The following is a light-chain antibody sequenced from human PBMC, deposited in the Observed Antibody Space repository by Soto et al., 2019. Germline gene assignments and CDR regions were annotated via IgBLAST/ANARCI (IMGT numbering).Light chain of an antibody. CDR2: GAS. CDR1: QSVSSSY. Sequence: EIVLTQSPGTLSLSPGDRATLSCRTSQSVSSSYLAWYQQKPGQAPRLLIYGASRRATGIPDMFSGSGSGTDFTLTISRLEPEDFAVDFCQQYASSSYPFGQGTKLEIK. V-gene: IGKV3-20*01. CDR3: QQYASSSYP. J-gene: IGKJ2*01.